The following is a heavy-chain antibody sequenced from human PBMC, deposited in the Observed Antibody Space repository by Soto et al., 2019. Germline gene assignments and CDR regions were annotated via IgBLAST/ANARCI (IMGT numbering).Heavy chain of an antibody. Sequence: GGSLRLSCAASGFTFTNYWMSWVRQAPGKGLEWVAKIKQDGSVKEYVDSVKGRFTISRDNAESSLFLVMNSLRAEDTAVYYCARYRYGAYDLDYWGQGTLV. CDR3: ARYRYGAYDLDY. J-gene: IGHJ4*02. V-gene: IGHV3-7*03. CDR1: GFTFTNYW. D-gene: IGHD5-12*01. CDR2: IKQDGSVK.